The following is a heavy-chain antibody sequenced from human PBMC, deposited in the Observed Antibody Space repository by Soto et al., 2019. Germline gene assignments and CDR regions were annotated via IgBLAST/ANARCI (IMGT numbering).Heavy chain of an antibody. D-gene: IGHD2-2*01. CDR2: ISYDGSNK. J-gene: IGHJ6*03. V-gene: IGHV3-30*18. CDR3: AKDIGYCSSTSCYHSYYYYYMDV. CDR1: GFTFSSYG. Sequence: GGSLRLSCAASGFTFSSYGMHWVRQAPGKGLEWVAVISYDGSNKYYADSVKGRFTISRDNSKNTLYLQMNSLRAEDTAVYYCAKDIGYCSSTSCYHSYYYYYMDVWGKGTTVTVSS.